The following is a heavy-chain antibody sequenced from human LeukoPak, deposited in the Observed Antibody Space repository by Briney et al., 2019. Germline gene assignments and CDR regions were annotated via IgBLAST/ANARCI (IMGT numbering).Heavy chain of an antibody. V-gene: IGHV1-2*02. J-gene: IGHJ4*02. Sequence: ASVKVSCKASGYTFTGYYMRWVRQAPGQGLEWMGWINPNNGGTKYAQKLQGRVTMTRDTSISTAYMELSSLRSDDTAVYYCARDKSGSYEYWGQGTLVTVSS. D-gene: IGHD1-26*01. CDR3: ARDKSGSYEY. CDR1: GYTFTGYY. CDR2: INPNNGGT.